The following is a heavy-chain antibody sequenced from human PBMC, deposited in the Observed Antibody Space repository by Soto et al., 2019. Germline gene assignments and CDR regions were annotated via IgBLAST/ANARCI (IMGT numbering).Heavy chain of an antibody. J-gene: IGHJ5*02. V-gene: IGHV1-69*12. Sequence: QVQLVQSGAEVKKPGSSVKVSCKASGGTFSSYAISWVRQAPGQGLEWMGGIIPIFGTANYAQKFQGRVTFTADESTSTAYMELSSLGADDTAVYYGARAGVVVVAAPGFDPWGQGTLVTVSS. D-gene: IGHD2-15*01. CDR2: IIPIFGTA. CDR1: GGTFSSYA. CDR3: ARAGVVVVAAPGFDP.